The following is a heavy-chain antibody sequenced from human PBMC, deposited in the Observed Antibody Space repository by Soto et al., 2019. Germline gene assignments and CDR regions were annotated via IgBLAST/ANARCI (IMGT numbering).Heavy chain of an antibody. Sequence: SVKVSCKAYRFTFTSSALQLVRQARGQRLEWIGWIVVGSGNTNYAQKFHERVTITRDMSTSTAYMELSSLRSEDTAVYYCAADLYDYYDSSGYYPYWGQGTMVTVSS. J-gene: IGHJ4*02. CDR2: IVVGSGNT. CDR1: RFTFTSSA. D-gene: IGHD3-22*01. V-gene: IGHV1-58*01. CDR3: AADLYDYYDSSGYYPY.